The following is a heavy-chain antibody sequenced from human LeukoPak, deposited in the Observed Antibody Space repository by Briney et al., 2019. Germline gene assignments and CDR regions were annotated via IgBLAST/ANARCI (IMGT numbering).Heavy chain of an antibody. CDR1: GYTFTSYG. V-gene: IGHV1-18*01. CDR2: ISAYNGNT. J-gene: IGHJ6*02. CDR3: ARHLTYYYDSSGYSDYYYYGMDV. D-gene: IGHD3-22*01. Sequence: GASVKLSCKASGYTFTSYGISWVRHAPRQGLEWMGWISAYNGNTNYAQKPQGRVTMTTDTSTSTAYMELRSLRSGDPAVYYCARHLTYYYDSSGYSDYYYYGMDVWGQGTTVTVSS.